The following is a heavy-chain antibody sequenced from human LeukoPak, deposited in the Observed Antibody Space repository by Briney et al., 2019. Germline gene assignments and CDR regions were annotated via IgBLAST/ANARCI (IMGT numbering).Heavy chain of an antibody. CDR1: GGSFSSYS. J-gene: IGHJ4*02. V-gene: IGHV4-59*13. CDR2: MYYSGST. Sequence: SETLSLTCTVSGGSFSSYSWGWIRQSPGKGLDYIGYMYYSGSTNYNSSLKSRVTISIDTSKNQFSLKLSSVTAADTAVYYCARVSGGFFEYWGQGTLATVSS. CDR3: ARVSGGFFEY.